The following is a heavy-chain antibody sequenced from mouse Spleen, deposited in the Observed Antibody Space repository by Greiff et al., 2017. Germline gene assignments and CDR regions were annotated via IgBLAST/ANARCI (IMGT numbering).Heavy chain of an antibody. V-gene: IGHV7-1*01. J-gene: IGHJ3*01. CDR1: GFTFSDFY. Sequence: EVHLVESGGGLVQSGRSLRLSCATSGFTFSDFYMEWVRQAPGKGLEWIAASRNKANDYTTEYSASVKGRFIVSRDTSQSILYLQMNALRAEDTAIYYCARDALRDGGFAYWGQGTLVTVSA. CDR2: SRNKANDYTT. CDR3: ARDALRDGGFAY. D-gene: IGHD3-3*01.